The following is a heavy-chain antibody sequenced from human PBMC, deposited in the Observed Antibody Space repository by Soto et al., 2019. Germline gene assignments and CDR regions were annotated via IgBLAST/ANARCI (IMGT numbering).Heavy chain of an antibody. CDR2: ISSSGSTI. D-gene: IGHD2-2*01. CDR3: ATGVPAALIGYYFDY. CDR1: GFTFSDYY. V-gene: IGHV3-11*01. J-gene: IGHJ4*02. Sequence: GGSLRLSCAASGFTFSDYYMSWIRQAPGKGLEWVSYISSSGSTIYYADSVKGRFTISRDNAKNSLYLQMNSLRAEDTAVYYCATGVPAALIGYYFDYWGQGTLVTVSS.